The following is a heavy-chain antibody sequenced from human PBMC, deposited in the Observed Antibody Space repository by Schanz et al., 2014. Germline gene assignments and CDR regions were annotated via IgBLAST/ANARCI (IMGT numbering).Heavy chain of an antibody. Sequence: DVQLLESGGGLVQPGGSLRLSCTASGFTLSNSDMHWVRQGTGKGLEWVSTIGYLGDTYYPDSVKGRFTVSRDSGQNSLYLQMNSLRAGDTAVYYCARGTDWNLHYWGQGALVTVSS. CDR3: ARGTDWNLHY. CDR1: GFTLSNSD. D-gene: IGHD1-1*01. J-gene: IGHJ4*02. V-gene: IGHV3-13*01. CDR2: IGYLGDT.